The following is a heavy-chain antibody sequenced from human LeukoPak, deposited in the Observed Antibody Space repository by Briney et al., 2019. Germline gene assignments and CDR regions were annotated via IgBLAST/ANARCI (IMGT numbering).Heavy chain of an antibody. Sequence: ASVKVSCKASGYTFTSYGINWMRQAPGQGLEWMGWISTQGGNTNYAQKVQGRLTLTTDRSTNTAYMELRSLRSDDTAVYYCARGAYGDKWGQGTMVTVSS. CDR1: GYTFTSYG. CDR3: ARGAYGDK. J-gene: IGHJ4*02. V-gene: IGHV1-18*01. CDR2: ISTQGGNT. D-gene: IGHD4-17*01.